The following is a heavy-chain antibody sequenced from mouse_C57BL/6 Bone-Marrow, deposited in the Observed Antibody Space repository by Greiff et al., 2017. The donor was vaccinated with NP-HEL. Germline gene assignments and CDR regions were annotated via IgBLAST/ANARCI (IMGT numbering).Heavy chain of an antibody. J-gene: IGHJ2*01. D-gene: IGHD2-1*01. CDR1: GYTFTDYE. Sequence: QVQLKQSGAELVRPGASVTLSCKASGYTFTDYEMHWVKQTPVHGLEWIGAIDPETGGTAYNQKFKGKAILTADKSSSTAYMELRSLTSEDSAVYYCTRAYGNYYFDYWGQGTTLTVSS. CDR2: IDPETGGT. V-gene: IGHV1-15*01. CDR3: TRAYGNYYFDY.